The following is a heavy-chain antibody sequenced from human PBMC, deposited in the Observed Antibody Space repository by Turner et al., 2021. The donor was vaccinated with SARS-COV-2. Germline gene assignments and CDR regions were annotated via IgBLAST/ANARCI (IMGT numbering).Heavy chain of an antibody. J-gene: IGHJ4*02. CDR1: GGSISSGTYY. V-gene: IGHV4-30-4*01. CDR2: ISYSGST. Sequence: QVKLQESGPGLVEPSQTLSLTCRVSGGSISSGTYYWNWIRQPPGKGLEWIGYISYSGSTFYSPSFASRLTMSRDTSKNHFSLKLTSVTAADTAVYYCARLHQRSFDYWGQGDLVTVSS. CDR3: ARLHQRSFDY.